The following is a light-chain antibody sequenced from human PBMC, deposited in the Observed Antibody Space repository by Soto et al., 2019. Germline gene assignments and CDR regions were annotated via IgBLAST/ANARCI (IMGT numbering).Light chain of an antibody. CDR3: SSYTSSSTRV. CDR2: DVS. CDR1: SSDVGGYNY. V-gene: IGLV2-14*01. J-gene: IGLJ3*02. Sequence: QSALTQPASVSGSPGQSITISCTGTSSDVGGYNYVSWYQQHPGKAPTLIIYDVSNRPSGVSNRFSGSKSGSTASLTISGLQAEDEADYYCSSYTSSSTRVFGGGTKLTVL.